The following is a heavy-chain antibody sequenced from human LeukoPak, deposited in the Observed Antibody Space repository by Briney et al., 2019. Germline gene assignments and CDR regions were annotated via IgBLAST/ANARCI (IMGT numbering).Heavy chain of an antibody. CDR2: IYYSGTT. CDR1: GGSISSYY. CDR3: ARDVLAYCGGDCYSGYFDY. D-gene: IGHD2-21*02. J-gene: IGHJ4*02. V-gene: IGHV4-59*01. Sequence: SETLSLTCTVSGGSISSYYWSWIRQPPGKGLEWIGYIYYSGTTKYNPSLKSRVTISVDTSKNQISLKLSSVTAADTAVYYCARDVLAYCGGDCYSGYFDYWGQGTLVTVSS.